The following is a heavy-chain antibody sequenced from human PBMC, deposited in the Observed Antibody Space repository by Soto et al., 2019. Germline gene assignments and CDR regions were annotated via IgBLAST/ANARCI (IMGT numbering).Heavy chain of an antibody. CDR2: ISYDGSNK. CDR3: ARDAVRGVIAPHYYYYYGMDV. J-gene: IGHJ6*02. D-gene: IGHD3-10*01. Sequence: GGSLRLSCAASGFTFSSYAMHWVRQAPGKGLEWVAVISYDGSNKYYADSVKGRFTISRDNSKNTLYLQMNSLRAEDTAVYYCARDAVRGVIAPHYYYYYGMDVWGQGTTVTVSS. V-gene: IGHV3-30-3*01. CDR1: GFTFSSYA.